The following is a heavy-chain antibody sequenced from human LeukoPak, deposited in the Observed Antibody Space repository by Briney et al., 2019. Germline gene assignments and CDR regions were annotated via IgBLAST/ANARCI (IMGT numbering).Heavy chain of an antibody. CDR1: GFTVTSNY. V-gene: IGHV3-66*03. J-gene: IGHJ6*03. Sequence: AEYRRLSCAASGFTVTSNYMRCVRQPPRKVLEWVAVIYSCGSTYYADSVMGRFTISRDNSKNTLDLQMSSLRAEDTAVYYCASDGRGYCSHCVCPTYYYCYWDVWLGGTTVSVSS. D-gene: IGHD2-8*01. CDR2: IYSCGST. CDR3: ASDGRGYCSHCVCPTYYYCYWDV.